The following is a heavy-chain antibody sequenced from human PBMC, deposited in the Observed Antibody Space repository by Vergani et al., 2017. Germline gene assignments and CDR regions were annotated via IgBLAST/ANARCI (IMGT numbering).Heavy chain of an antibody. CDR3: ARAGYSNYHWYFDL. Sequence: EVQMVESGGGLVKPGGSLRLSCVASGFTFSHYSMNWVRQAPGKGLEWVSSISGNNDDVYYAESVKGRFTISRDNAKNSLYLDMSSLRAEDTAVYYCARAGYSNYHWYFDLWGRGTLVTVSS. D-gene: IGHD4-11*01. CDR2: ISGNNDDV. CDR1: GFTFSHYS. V-gene: IGHV3-21*01. J-gene: IGHJ2*01.